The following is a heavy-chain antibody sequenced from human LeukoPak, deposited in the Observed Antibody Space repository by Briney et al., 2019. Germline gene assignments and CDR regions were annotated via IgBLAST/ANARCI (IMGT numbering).Heavy chain of an antibody. D-gene: IGHD6-6*01. V-gene: IGHV3-7*05. CDR2: INQDGSQK. CDR3: ATGGSSPDY. Sequence: PGGSLRLSCAMSGFSFSSYWMSWVHQAPGKGLEWVANINQDGSQKYYVDSVKGRFTVSRDNNKNSLYLQMNSLRVEDTAVYYCATGGSSPDYWGQGALVTVSS. CDR1: GFSFSSYW. J-gene: IGHJ4*02.